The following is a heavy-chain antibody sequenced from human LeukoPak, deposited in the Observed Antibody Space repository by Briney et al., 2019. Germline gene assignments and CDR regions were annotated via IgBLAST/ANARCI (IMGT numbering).Heavy chain of an antibody. J-gene: IGHJ4*02. V-gene: IGHV3-30*18. CDR2: ISYDGSNK. CDR1: GFTFSSCG. CDR3: AKDPGY. Sequence: GGSLRLSCAASGFTFSSCGMHWVRQAPGKGLEWVAVISYDGSNKYYADSVKGRFTISRGNSKNTLYLQMNSLRAEDTAVYYCAKDPGYWGQGTLVTVSS.